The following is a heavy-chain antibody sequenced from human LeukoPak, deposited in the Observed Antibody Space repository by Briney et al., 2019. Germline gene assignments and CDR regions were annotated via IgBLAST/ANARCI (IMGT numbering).Heavy chain of an antibody. CDR2: INPNSGGT. D-gene: IGHD5-12*01. V-gene: IGHV1-2*02. CDR1: GYTFTGYY. CDR3: ARAVGPYSGYDSYYFDY. J-gene: IGHJ4*02. Sequence: ASVKVSCKASGYTFTGYYMHWVRQAPGQRIEWMGWINPNSGGTNYAQKFQGRVTMTRDTSISTAYMELSRLRSDDTAVYYCARAVGPYSGYDSYYFDYWGQGTLVTVSS.